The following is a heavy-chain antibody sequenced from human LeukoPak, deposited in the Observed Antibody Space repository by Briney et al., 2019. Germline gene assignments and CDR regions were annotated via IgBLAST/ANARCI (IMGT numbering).Heavy chain of an antibody. J-gene: IGHJ4*02. D-gene: IGHD3-10*01. CDR2: VYYSGST. CDR1: VGSISSSSYY. Sequence: SEALSVTRMLSVGSISSSSYYWGCIRQPPRRGLGWLGRVYYSGSTYYNPSRKSRVTISVDTSKNQSSLKLSSVPAANTAVYYCASYYGSGSARSYFDYWGQGTLVTVSS. CDR3: ASYYGSGSARSYFDY. V-gene: IGHV4-39*07.